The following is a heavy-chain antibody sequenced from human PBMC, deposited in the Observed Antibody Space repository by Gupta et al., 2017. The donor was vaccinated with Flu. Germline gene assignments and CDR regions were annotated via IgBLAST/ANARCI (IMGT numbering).Heavy chain of an antibody. V-gene: IGHV3-33*01. D-gene: IGHD2-2*01. Sequence: QVQLVESGGGVVQPGRSLRLSCVASGFTFSSHGMHWVRQAPGKGLEWVASIWYDARKNSHADSVKGRFTISRDNSKNTLYLQMNGLRAEDTAVYYCARDKSYTSLDYWGQGTLVTVSS. CDR2: IWYDARKN. J-gene: IGHJ4*02. CDR3: ARDKSYTSLDY. CDR1: GFTFSSHG.